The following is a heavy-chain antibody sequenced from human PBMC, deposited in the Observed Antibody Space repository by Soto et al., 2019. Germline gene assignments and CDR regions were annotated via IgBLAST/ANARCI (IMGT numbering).Heavy chain of an antibody. Sequence: QVQLVQSGAEVKKPGSSVKVSCKASGGTFSSYTISWVRQAPGQGLEWMGRIIPILGIANYAQKFQGRVTITADKSTSTDYMELSSLRSEDTAVYYCARGVIAREYYYGMDVWGQGTTVTVSS. D-gene: IGHD3-22*01. CDR3: ARGVIAREYYYGMDV. J-gene: IGHJ6*02. V-gene: IGHV1-69*02. CDR2: IIPILGIA. CDR1: GGTFSSYT.